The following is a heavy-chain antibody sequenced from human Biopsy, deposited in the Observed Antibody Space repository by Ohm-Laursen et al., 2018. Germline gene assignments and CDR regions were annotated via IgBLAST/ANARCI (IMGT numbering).Heavy chain of an antibody. V-gene: IGHV3-30*18. CDR3: AKASGYSSGWPIDY. Sequence: RSLRLSCAATGFTFSNSGLHWVRQAPGKGLEWVAVISYDGSNKYYADSVKGRFTISRDNAKNSLYLQMHSLRAEDTAFYYCAKASGYSSGWPIDYWGQGNLVTVSS. CDR1: GFTFSNSG. CDR2: ISYDGSNK. J-gene: IGHJ4*02. D-gene: IGHD6-19*01.